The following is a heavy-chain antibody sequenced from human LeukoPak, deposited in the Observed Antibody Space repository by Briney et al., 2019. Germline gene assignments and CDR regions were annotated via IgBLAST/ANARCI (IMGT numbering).Heavy chain of an antibody. V-gene: IGHV3-7*03. CDR1: GFTFRNYW. J-gene: IGHJ5*02. CDR3: VRDSVAGTRGNFDP. D-gene: IGHD6-19*01. Sequence: PGGSLRLSCAASGFTFRNYWMSWVRQAPGKGLEWVANIKQDGSEKYYVDSVKGRFTISRDNAKNSLYLQMNSLRAEDTAVYHCVRDSVAGTRGNFDPWGQGKVVIVSS. CDR2: IKQDGSEK.